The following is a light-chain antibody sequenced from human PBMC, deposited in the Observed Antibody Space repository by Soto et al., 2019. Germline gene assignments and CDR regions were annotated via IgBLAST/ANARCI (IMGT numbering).Light chain of an antibody. CDR3: QQYNNWPAIT. CDR2: GTS. CDR1: QSISNT. Sequence: DIVLTQSPVTLSLSPRERASLSFRASQSISNTLLAWYQQRPGQAPRLLIYGTSTRATGIPARFSGSGSGTEFTLSISSLQSEDFAVYYCQQYNNWPAITFGQGTRLEIK. J-gene: IGKJ5*01. V-gene: IGKV3D-15*01.